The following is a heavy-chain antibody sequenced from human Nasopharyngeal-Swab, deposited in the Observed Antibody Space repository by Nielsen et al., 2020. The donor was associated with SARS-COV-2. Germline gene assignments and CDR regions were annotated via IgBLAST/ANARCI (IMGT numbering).Heavy chain of an antibody. D-gene: IGHD3-22*01. CDR1: GFTFSSSA. CDR2: ISYDGSNK. V-gene: IGHV3-30-3*01. CDR3: ASPPLDSSGYYYGFHY. Sequence: AGSLRLSCAASGFTFSSSAMHWVRQAPGKGLEWVAVISYDGSNKYFADAVKGRFTISRDNSKNTLYLQMNSLRAGDTAVYYCASPPLDSSGYYYGFHYWGRGTLVTVSS. J-gene: IGHJ4*02.